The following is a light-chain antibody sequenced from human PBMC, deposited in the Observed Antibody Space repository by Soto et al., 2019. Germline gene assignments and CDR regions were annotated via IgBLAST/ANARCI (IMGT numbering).Light chain of an antibody. J-gene: IGKJ5*01. Sequence: DIQVTQSPPSLSASVGDRVTITCRASQSIGDYLNWYQYRPGKAPNLLIYAASTLHGGVPSRFSGSGSVTDFIITICSLQPEDFATYYCQHTYSIPLTFGQVKRLDIK. CDR2: AAS. CDR3: QHTYSIPLT. V-gene: IGKV1-39*01. CDR1: QSIGDY.